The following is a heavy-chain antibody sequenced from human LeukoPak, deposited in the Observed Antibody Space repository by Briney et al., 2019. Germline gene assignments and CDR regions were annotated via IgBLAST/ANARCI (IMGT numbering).Heavy chain of an antibody. Sequence: GRSLRLSCAASGFTFDDYAMHWVRQAPGKGLEWASGISWNSGSIGYADSVKGRFTISRDNAKNSLYLQMNSLRAEDTAVYYCARWGRDLYYFDYWGQGTLVTVSS. V-gene: IGHV3-9*01. CDR1: GFTFDDYA. J-gene: IGHJ4*02. CDR2: ISWNSGSI. CDR3: ARWGRDLYYFDY. D-gene: IGHD3-16*01.